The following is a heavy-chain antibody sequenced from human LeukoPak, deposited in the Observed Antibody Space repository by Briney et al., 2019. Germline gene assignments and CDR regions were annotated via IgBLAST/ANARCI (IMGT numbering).Heavy chain of an antibody. Sequence: VASVKVSCKASGYTFTGYYMHWVRQAPGQGLEWMGWINPNSGGTNYAQKFQGRVTMTRDTSISTAYMELSRLRSDDTAVYYCARGEDSSGWAVDYWGQGTLVTVSS. V-gene: IGHV1-2*02. CDR3: ARGEDSSGWAVDY. J-gene: IGHJ4*02. CDR1: GYTFTGYY. D-gene: IGHD6-19*01. CDR2: INPNSGGT.